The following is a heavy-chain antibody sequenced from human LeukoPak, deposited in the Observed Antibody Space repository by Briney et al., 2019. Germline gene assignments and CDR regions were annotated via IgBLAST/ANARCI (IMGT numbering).Heavy chain of an antibody. CDR1: GGSISSYY. CDR2: IYYSGST. V-gene: IGHV4-59*12. D-gene: IGHD3-16*02. J-gene: IGHJ4*02. Sequence: SETLSLTCTVSGGSISSYYWSWIRQPPGKGLEWIGYIYYSGSTNYNPSLKSRVTISVKTSKNQFSLKLGSVTAADTAVYYCARGPGHDYVWGSYRPFDYWGQGTLVTVSS. CDR3: ARGPGHDYVWGSYRPFDY.